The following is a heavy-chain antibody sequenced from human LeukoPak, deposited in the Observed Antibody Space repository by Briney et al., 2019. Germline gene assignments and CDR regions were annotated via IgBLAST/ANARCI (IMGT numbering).Heavy chain of an antibody. D-gene: IGHD3-10*01. J-gene: IGHJ4*02. CDR3: AKVRDPTVLLWTEFDY. Sequence: ASVKVSCKASGYTFTSYDINWVRQATGQGLEWMGWMNPNSGNTGYAQKFQGRVTMTRNTSISTAYMELSSLRPEDTAVYYCAKVRDPTVLLWTEFDYWGQGTLVTVSS. CDR1: GYTFTSYD. CDR2: MNPNSGNT. V-gene: IGHV1-8*01.